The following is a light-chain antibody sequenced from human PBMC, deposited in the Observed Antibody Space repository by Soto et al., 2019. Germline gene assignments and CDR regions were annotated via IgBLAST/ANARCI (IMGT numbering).Light chain of an antibody. CDR3: AAWDDSLSGVV. Sequence: QSVLTQPPSASGTPGQRVTISCSGSSSNIGSNFIYWYQQLPGTAPKLLIYRNNERPSGVPDRFSGSKSGTSASLAISGLRSEDEADYHCAAWDDSLSGVVFGGGIKLTVL. CDR1: SSNIGSNF. J-gene: IGLJ2*01. V-gene: IGLV1-47*01. CDR2: RNN.